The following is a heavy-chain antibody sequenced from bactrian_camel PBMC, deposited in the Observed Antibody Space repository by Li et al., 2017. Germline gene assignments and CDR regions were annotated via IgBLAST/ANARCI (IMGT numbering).Heavy chain of an antibody. Sequence: VQLVESGGGSVQAGGPLTLSCVASGYMDTFRMGWFRQAPGKEREGVATIHSAGHYTRYADSVKGRFTLSQDNAKKTVYLRMDSLKPEDTAMYYCAADRDVNIPPSLSLDSSRYNNWGQGTQVTVS. J-gene: IGHJ4*01. V-gene: IGHV3S63*01. CDR3: AADRDVNIPPSLSLDSSRYNN. CDR1: GYMDTFR. CDR2: IHSAGHYT. D-gene: IGHD6*01.